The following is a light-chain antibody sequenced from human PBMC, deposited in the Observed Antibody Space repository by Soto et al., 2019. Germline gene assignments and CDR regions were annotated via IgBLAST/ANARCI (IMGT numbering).Light chain of an antibody. CDR2: ENN. CDR1: SSNIGNNY. J-gene: IGLJ2*01. V-gene: IGLV1-51*02. Sequence: QSVLTQPPSVSAAPGQKVTISCSGSSSNIGNNYVSWYQQLPGTAPKLLIYENNKRPSGIPDRFSGSKSGTSATLGITGLQTGDEADYYCGTWDSSLRVVVFGGWTKLTVL. CDR3: GTWDSSLRVVV.